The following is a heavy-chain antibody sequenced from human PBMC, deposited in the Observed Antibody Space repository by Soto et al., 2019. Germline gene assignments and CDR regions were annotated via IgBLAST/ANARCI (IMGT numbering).Heavy chain of an antibody. CDR2: IIPIFGTA. CDR3: AREQGSSTSSLTYYFDY. J-gene: IGHJ4*02. V-gene: IGHV1-69*01. Sequence: QVQLVQSGAEVKKPGSSVKVSCKASGGTFSSYAISWVRQAPGQGLEWMGGIIPIFGTANYAQKFQGRVTITADESTSTAYMELCSLRSEDTAVYYCAREQGSSTSSLTYYFDYWGQGTLVTVSS. CDR1: GGTFSSYA. D-gene: IGHD2-2*01.